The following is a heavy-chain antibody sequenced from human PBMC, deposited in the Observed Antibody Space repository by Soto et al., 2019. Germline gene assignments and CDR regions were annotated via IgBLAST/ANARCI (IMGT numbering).Heavy chain of an antibody. CDR1: GGSIRSGDYY. V-gene: IGHV4-30-4*01. CDR2: IYYSGST. D-gene: IGHD5-18*01. Sequence: TLSLTCTVSGGSIRSGDYYWSWIRQPPGKGLEWIGYIYYSGSTYYNPSLKSRVTISVDTSKNQFSLKLSSVTAADTAVYYCATGGGYSYTDYWGQGTLVTVS. J-gene: IGHJ4*02. CDR3: ATGGGYSYTDY.